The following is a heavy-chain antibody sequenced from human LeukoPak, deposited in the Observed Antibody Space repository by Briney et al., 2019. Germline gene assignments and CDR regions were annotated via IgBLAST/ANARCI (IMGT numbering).Heavy chain of an antibody. Sequence: SETLSLTCTVSGGSISSGSYYWSWIRQPAGKGLEWIGRIYTSGSTNYNPSLKSRVTISVDTSKNQFSLKLSSVTAADTAVYYCARECYYGACLGDWGQGTLVTVSS. J-gene: IGHJ4*02. V-gene: IGHV4-61*02. CDR3: ARECYYGACLGD. D-gene: IGHD4/OR15-4a*01. CDR1: GGSISSGSYY. CDR2: IYTSGST.